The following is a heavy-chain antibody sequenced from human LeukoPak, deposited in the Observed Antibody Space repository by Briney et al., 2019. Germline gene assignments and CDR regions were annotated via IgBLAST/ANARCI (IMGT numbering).Heavy chain of an antibody. Sequence: SETLSLTCAVSGYSISSGYYWGCIRQPPGEVPEWIGSIYHSGSTYYNPSLKSRVTISVDTSKNQFSLKLSAVSAADTAVYYCERQGSVYYYYMDDWGKGTTVTVSS. D-gene: IGHD6-19*01. CDR3: ERQGSVYYYYMDD. CDR1: GYSISSGYY. V-gene: IGHV4-38-2*01. CDR2: IYHSGST. J-gene: IGHJ6*03.